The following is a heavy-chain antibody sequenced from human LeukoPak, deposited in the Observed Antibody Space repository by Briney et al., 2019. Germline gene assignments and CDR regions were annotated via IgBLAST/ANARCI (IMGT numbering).Heavy chain of an antibody. Sequence: ASVKVSCKASGYTFTSYGISWVRQAPGQGLEWMGWISAYNGNTNYAQKLQGRVTMTRDTSISTAYMELSRLRSDDTAVYYCARDPDYDYVWGSYRNYGMDVWGQGTTVTVS. V-gene: IGHV1-18*01. CDR3: ARDPDYDYVWGSYRNYGMDV. D-gene: IGHD3-16*02. J-gene: IGHJ6*02. CDR2: ISAYNGNT. CDR1: GYTFTSYG.